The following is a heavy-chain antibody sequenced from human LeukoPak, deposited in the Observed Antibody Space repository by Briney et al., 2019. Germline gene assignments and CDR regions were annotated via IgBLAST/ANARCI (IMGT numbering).Heavy chain of an antibody. D-gene: IGHD3-10*01. V-gene: IGHV4-34*01. CDR1: GGSFSGYY. J-gene: IGHJ6*02. Sequence: SETLSLTCAVSGGSFSGYYWSWIRQPPGKGLEWIGEINHSGRTNYNPSLKSRVTISVDTSKNQFSLKLSSVTAADTAVYYCARGRTYYYGSGSYYNQNYGMDVWGQGTTVTVSS. CDR2: INHSGRT. CDR3: ARGRTYYYGSGSYYNQNYGMDV.